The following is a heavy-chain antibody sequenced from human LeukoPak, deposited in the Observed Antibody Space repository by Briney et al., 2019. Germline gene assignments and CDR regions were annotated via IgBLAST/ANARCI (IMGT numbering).Heavy chain of an antibody. V-gene: IGHV4-34*01. CDR2: INHSGST. D-gene: IGHD3-3*01. CDR3: ARGLKRITILGVVTPNWFDP. CDR1: GGSFSGYY. Sequence: SETLSLTCAVYGGSFSGYYWSWIRQPPGKGLEWIGEINHSGSTNYNPSLKSRVTMSVDTSKNQFSLKLSSVTAADTAVYYCARGLKRITILGVVTPNWFDPWGQGTLVTVSS. J-gene: IGHJ5*02.